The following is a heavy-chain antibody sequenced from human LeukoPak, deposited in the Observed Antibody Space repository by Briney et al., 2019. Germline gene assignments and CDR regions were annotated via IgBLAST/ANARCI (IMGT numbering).Heavy chain of an antibody. Sequence: ASVKVSCKASGYSFADYYMHWVRQAPGQGLEWMGWINPNSGAANYAQKFQGRVTMTRDTSISTAYMELSRLRSDDTAVYYCARHFQWGFDYWGQGTLVTVSS. V-gene: IGHV1-2*02. CDR3: ARHFQWGFDY. J-gene: IGHJ4*02. D-gene: IGHD2-8*01. CDR2: INPNSGAA. CDR1: GYSFADYY.